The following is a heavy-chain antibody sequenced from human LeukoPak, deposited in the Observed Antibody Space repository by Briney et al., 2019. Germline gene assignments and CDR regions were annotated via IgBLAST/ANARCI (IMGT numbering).Heavy chain of an antibody. Sequence: GASVKVSCKASGYTFSAYGISWVRQAPGQGLEWMGWISVYNGKTNYAQKLQGRVTMTTDASTRTAYMELRSLRSDDTAVYYCARDSHIAEVAYYFDYWGQGTLVTVSS. D-gene: IGHD6-13*01. CDR1: GYTFSAYG. V-gene: IGHV1-18*01. J-gene: IGHJ4*02. CDR3: ARDSHIAEVAYYFDY. CDR2: ISVYNGKT.